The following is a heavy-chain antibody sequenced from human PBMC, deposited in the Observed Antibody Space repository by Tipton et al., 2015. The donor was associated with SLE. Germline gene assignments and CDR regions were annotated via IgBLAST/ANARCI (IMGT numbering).Heavy chain of an antibody. J-gene: IGHJ4*02. CDR1: GGSISSYY. V-gene: IGHV4-59*08. D-gene: IGHD3-22*01. Sequence: LRLSCTVSGGSISSYYWSWIRQPPGKGLEWIGYIYYSGSTNYNPSLKSRVTISVDTSKNQFSLKLSSVTAADTAVYYCARLGQDSRIDYWGQGTLVTVSS. CDR3: ARLGQDSRIDY. CDR2: IYYSGST.